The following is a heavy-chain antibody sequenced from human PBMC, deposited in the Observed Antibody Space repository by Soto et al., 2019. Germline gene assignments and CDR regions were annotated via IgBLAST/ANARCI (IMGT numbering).Heavy chain of an antibody. J-gene: IGHJ6*03. Sequence: SETLSLTCTVSGGSISGGVHSWSWIRQPPGKGLEWIGHIFDSGSTYYNPSLKSRLTISVDTSKNQFSLKLSSVTAADTAVYYCARAGSQSYYGSGSYAYMDVWGKGTTVTVSS. CDR2: IFDSGST. CDR1: GGSISGGVHS. CDR3: ARAGSQSYYGSGSYAYMDV. V-gene: IGHV4-30-4*01. D-gene: IGHD3-10*01.